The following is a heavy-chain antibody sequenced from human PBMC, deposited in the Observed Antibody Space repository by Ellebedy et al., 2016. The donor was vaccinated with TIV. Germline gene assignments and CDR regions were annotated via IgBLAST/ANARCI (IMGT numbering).Heavy chain of an antibody. CDR1: GFTFSSYG. V-gene: IGHV3-30-3*01. J-gene: IGHJ6*02. Sequence: GESLKISCAASGFTFSSYGMHWVRQAPGKGLEWVAFISYDGSDKTYPDSVKGRFTISRDSSKNTLYLQMNSLKTEDTAVYYCSTDRRSGSWWEYYHGMDVWGQGTTVTVSS. CDR3: STDRRSGSWWEYYHGMDV. D-gene: IGHD6-13*01. CDR2: ISYDGSDK.